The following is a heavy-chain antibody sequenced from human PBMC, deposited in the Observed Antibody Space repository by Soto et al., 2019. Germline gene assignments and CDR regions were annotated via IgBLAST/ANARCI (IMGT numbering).Heavy chain of an antibody. Sequence: GGSLRLSCAASGFTFSSSSMHWVRQAPGKGLVWVSRVNSDGSSTTYADSVKGRFTISRDNAKNTVYLQMNSLRAEDTAVYYCGRGIHYGFENWGQGTMVTVSS. V-gene: IGHV3-74*03. CDR3: GRGIHYGFEN. J-gene: IGHJ3*02. CDR2: VNSDGSST. CDR1: GFTFSSSS.